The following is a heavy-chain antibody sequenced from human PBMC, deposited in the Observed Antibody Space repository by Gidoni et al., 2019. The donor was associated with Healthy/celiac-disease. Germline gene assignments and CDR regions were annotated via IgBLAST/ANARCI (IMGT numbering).Heavy chain of an antibody. CDR3: ARGAVIVVVPAANDY. Sequence: QVQLVESGGGVVQPGGSLRLPCAASGFPFRSYAMHWVRQAPGKGLEWVAVISDDGSNKYYADSVKGRFTISRDNSKNTLYLQMNSLRAEDTAVYYCARGAVIVVVPAANDYWGQGTLVTVSS. V-gene: IGHV3-30-3*01. D-gene: IGHD2-2*01. J-gene: IGHJ4*02. CDR1: GFPFRSYA. CDR2: ISDDGSNK.